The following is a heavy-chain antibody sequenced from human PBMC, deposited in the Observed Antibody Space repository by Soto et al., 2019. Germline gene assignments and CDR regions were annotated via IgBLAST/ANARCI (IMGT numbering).Heavy chain of an antibody. CDR3: ATHKTGRAVATAILTDY. CDR1: GYSFTSYW. CDR2: IYPGDSDT. V-gene: IGHV5-51*01. Sequence: LGESLKISCKGSGYSFTSYWIGWVRQMPGKGLEWMGIIYPGDSDTRYSPSFQGQVTISADKSISTAYLQWSSLKASDTAMYSCATHKTGRAVATAILTDYWGQGTLVTVSS. D-gene: IGHD2-21*02. J-gene: IGHJ4*02.